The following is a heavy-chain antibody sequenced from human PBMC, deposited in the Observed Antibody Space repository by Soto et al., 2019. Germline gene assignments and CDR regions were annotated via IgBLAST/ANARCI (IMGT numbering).Heavy chain of an antibody. CDR3: ARRLYYDSSGFEGGGMDV. V-gene: IGHV4-39*01. J-gene: IGHJ6*02. Sequence: QLQLQESGPGLVKPSETLSLTCTVSGGSISSSSYYWGWIRQPPGKGLEWIGSIYYSGSTYYNPSLTRRVTISEDTSKNQFSLKLSSVTAADTAVYYCARRLYYDSSGFEGGGMDVWGQGTTVTVSS. CDR1: GGSISSSSYY. D-gene: IGHD3-22*01. CDR2: IYYSGST.